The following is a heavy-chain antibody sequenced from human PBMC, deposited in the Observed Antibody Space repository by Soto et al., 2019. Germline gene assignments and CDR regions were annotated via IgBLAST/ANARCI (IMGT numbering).Heavy chain of an antibody. J-gene: IGHJ6*02. CDR2: ISYDGSNK. CDR3: AKDGGGGWRGSYYVRDV. V-gene: IGHV3-30*18. D-gene: IGHD3-16*01. Sequence: GGSLRLSCAASGFTFSSYGMHWVRQAPGKGLEWVAVISYDGSNKYYADSVKGRFTISRDNSKNTLYLQMNSLRAEDTAVYYSAKDGGGGWRGSYYVRDVWGQGPRVTV. CDR1: GFTFSSYG.